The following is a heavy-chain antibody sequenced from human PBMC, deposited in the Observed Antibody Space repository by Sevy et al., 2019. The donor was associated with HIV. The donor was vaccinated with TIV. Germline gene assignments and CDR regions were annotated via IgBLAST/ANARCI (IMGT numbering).Heavy chain of an antibody. J-gene: IGHJ4*02. CDR2: ISYDGSNK. CDR3: AKDGELGYYDSSGYYSYYFDY. Sequence: RGSLRLSCAASGFTFSSYGMHWVRQAPGKGLEWVAVISYDGSNKYYADSVKGRFTISRDNSKNTLYLQMNSLRAEDTAVYYCAKDGELGYYDSSGYYSYYFDYWGQGTLVTVSS. CDR1: GFTFSSYG. V-gene: IGHV3-30*18. D-gene: IGHD3-22*01.